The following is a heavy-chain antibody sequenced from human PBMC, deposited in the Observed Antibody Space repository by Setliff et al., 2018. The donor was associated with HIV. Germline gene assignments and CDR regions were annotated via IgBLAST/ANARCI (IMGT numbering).Heavy chain of an antibody. CDR2: ITYSGSR. J-gene: IGHJ2*01. CDR1: GGSISSSGHY. V-gene: IGHV4-31*03. D-gene: IGHD3-16*01. CDR3: ARGLVGGSDYWYFDL. Sequence: SETLSLTCNVSGGSISSSGHYWSWIRQHPDKGLEWMAYITYSGSRYYRPSLKSRLTISVGTSKNQFPLKLNSVTAADTAVYYCARGLVGGSDYWYFDLWGRGALVTVS.